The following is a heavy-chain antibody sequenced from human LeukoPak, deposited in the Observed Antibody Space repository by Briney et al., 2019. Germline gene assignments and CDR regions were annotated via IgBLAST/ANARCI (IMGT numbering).Heavy chain of an antibody. J-gene: IGHJ4*02. CDR1: GASISTTNYY. Sequence: PSETLSLTCSVSGASISTTNYYWGWIRQPPGKGLEWIGSIYYTGSTYNSPSLKGRVTVSVDTSKNHFSLRLNSVTAADTAVYYCARHGGRNGGYSFGDWGQGTLVTVSS. D-gene: IGHD2-8*01. CDR2: IYYTGST. V-gene: IGHV4-39*01. CDR3: ARHGGRNGGYSFGD.